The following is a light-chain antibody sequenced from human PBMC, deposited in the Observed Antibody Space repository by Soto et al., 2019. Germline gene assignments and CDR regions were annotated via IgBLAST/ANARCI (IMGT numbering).Light chain of an antibody. CDR1: QSVTSNY. V-gene: IGKV3-20*01. CDR2: GAS. J-gene: IGKJ3*01. Sequence: EIVLTQSPGTLSWSPGERATLSCRASQSVTSNYLAWYRQKPGQAPRLLIYGASSRATGIPDRFSGSGSGTDFTLTINRLEPEDFAVYYCQQHAGSPLTFGPGTKVDIK. CDR3: QQHAGSPLT.